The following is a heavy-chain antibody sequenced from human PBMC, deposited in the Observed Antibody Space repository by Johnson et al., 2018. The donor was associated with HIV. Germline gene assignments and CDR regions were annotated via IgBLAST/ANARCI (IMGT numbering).Heavy chain of an antibody. J-gene: IGHJ3*02. V-gene: IGHV3-30*14. Sequence: VQLVESGGGVVQPGRSLRLSCAASGFTFSSYAMHWVRQAPGTGLEWVAVISYDGSEKYFADSVKGRFTISRANSKNTLYLPMNSLRAEDTAVYYCARGGAGGNSEGAFDIWGQGTMVTVSS. CDR1: GFTFSSYA. CDR2: ISYDGSEK. D-gene: IGHD4-23*01. CDR3: ARGGAGGNSEGAFDI.